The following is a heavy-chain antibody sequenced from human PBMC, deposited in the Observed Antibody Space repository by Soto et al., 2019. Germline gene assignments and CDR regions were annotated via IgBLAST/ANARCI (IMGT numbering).Heavy chain of an antibody. CDR1: GYTFTSYG. D-gene: IGHD3-3*01. V-gene: IGHV1-18*01. Sequence: QVQLVQSGAEVKKPGASVKVSCKASGYTFTSYGISWVRQAPGQGLEWMGWISAYNGNTNYAQKIQGTVTMTTNTSTSTAYMELRRLLSDDTAVYYCAKLFTIFGEPGWFDSWGQGTLVTVSS. CDR3: AKLFTIFGEPGWFDS. J-gene: IGHJ5*01. CDR2: ISAYNGNT.